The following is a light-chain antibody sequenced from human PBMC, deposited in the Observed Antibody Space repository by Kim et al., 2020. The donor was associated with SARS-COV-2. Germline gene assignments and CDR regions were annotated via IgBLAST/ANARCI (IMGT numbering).Light chain of an antibody. V-gene: IGLV6-57*03. Sequence: GKKVNNSCTRSSGSIDDNYVQWYQQRPGGVPTTVIYEDDQRPSGVSDRFSGSIDNSSNSASLTISGLRTEDEADYYCQSYNRDNVIFGGGTQLTVL. J-gene: IGLJ2*01. CDR1: SGSIDDNY. CDR2: EDD. CDR3: QSYNRDNVI.